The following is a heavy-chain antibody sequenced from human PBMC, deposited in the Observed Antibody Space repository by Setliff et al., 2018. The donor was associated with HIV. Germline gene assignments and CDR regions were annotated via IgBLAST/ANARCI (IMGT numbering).Heavy chain of an antibody. V-gene: IGHV4-39*01. CDR3: ARHQYVAGLIDS. CDR1: GGSISSSSFY. Sequence: SETLSLTCIVSGGSISSSSFYWGWIRQPPGKGLEWIGSIHYSEGTHYNESLKSRVTISVATSKKQFSLKLTSVTAADTSLYYCARHQYVAGLIDSWGQGTLVTVSS. CDR2: IHYSEGT. D-gene: IGHD3-16*01. J-gene: IGHJ4*02.